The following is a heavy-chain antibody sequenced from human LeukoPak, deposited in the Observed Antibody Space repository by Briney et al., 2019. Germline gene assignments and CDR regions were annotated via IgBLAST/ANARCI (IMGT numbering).Heavy chain of an antibody. V-gene: IGHV4-39*01. Sequence: PSETLSLTCTVSGGSISSSSSYWGWIRQPPGKGLKWIGSIYYSGSTYYNPSLKSRVTISVDTSKNQFSLKLNSVTAADTAVYYCAATRARITIFGVVIRQPTNWFDPWGQGTLVTVSS. CDR2: IYYSGST. CDR3: AATRARITIFGVVIRQPTNWFDP. D-gene: IGHD3-3*01. CDR1: GGSISSSSSY. J-gene: IGHJ5*02.